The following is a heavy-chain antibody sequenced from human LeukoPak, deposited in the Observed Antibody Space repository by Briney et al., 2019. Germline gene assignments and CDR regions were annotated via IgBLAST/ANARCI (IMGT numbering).Heavy chain of an antibody. D-gene: IGHD5-12*01. Sequence: GGSLRLSCAASGFTFSSYGMHWVRQAPGKGLEWVAVISYDGSNKYYADSVKGRFTISRDNSKNTLYLQMNSLRAEDTAVYYCARARPYIVAGYYFDYWGQGTLVTVSS. V-gene: IGHV3-30*03. CDR2: ISYDGSNK. CDR3: ARARPYIVAGYYFDY. CDR1: GFTFSSYG. J-gene: IGHJ4*02.